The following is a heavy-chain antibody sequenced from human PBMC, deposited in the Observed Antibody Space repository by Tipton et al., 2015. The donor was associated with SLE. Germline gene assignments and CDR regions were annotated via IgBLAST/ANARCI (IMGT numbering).Heavy chain of an antibody. V-gene: IGHV3-30*02. CDR3: AKDFDDIVVVPAAQYPYYGMDV. Sequence: GSLRLSCAASGFTFSSYGMHWVRQAPGKGLEWVAFIRYDGSNKYYADSVKGRFTISRDNSKNTLYLQMNSLRAEDTAVYYCAKDFDDIVVVPAAQYPYYGMDVWGQGTTVTVSS. CDR1: GFTFSSYG. J-gene: IGHJ6*01. D-gene: IGHD2-2*01. CDR2: IRYDGSNK.